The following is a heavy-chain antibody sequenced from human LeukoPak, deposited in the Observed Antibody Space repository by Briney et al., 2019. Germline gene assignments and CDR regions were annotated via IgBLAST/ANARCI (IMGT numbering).Heavy chain of an antibody. V-gene: IGHV3-23*01. D-gene: IGHD2-2*01. CDR1: EFTFSSHA. CDR3: AKDDHCSSTSCPDAFDI. Sequence: GGSLRLSCAASEFTFSSHAMSWVRQAPGKGLEWVSAIGDDVVSTYYAESVKGRFTISRDNSKNTLYLQMNSLRAEDTAVYYCAKDDHCSSTSCPDAFDIWGQGTMVTVSS. J-gene: IGHJ3*02. CDR2: IGDDVVST.